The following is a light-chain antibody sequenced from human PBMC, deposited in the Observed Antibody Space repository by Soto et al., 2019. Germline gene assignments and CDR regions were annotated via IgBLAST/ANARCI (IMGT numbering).Light chain of an antibody. CDR2: EVS. V-gene: IGLV2-8*01. J-gene: IGLJ2*01. Sequence: QSALTQPPSASGSPGQSVTISCTGTSSDVGGYNYVSWYQQHPGKAPKLMIYEVSKRPSGVPDRFSGSKSGNTASLTDSGLHAEDEADYYCSSYAGSNNLVFGGGTKLTVL. CDR1: SSDVGGYNY. CDR3: SSYAGSNNLV.